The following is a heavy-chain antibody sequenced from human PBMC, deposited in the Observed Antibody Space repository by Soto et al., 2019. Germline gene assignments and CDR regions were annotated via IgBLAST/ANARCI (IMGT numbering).Heavy chain of an antibody. D-gene: IGHD2-2*01. J-gene: IGHJ4*02. V-gene: IGHV2-5*01. CDR3: AHNVVVPAATYYFDY. Sequence: SGPTLVNPTQTLTLTCTFSGFSLSTSGVGVGWIRQPPGKALEWLALIYWNDDKRYSPSVKSRLTITKDTSKNQVVLTMTNMDPVDTATYYCAHNVVVPAATYYFDYWGQGTLVTVSS. CDR2: IYWNDDK. CDR1: GFSLSTSGVG.